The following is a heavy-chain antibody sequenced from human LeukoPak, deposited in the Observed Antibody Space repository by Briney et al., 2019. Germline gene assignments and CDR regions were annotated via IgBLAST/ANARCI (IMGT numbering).Heavy chain of an antibody. CDR2: INHSRST. D-gene: IGHD5-18*01. J-gene: IGHJ4*02. V-gene: IGHV4-34*01. Sequence: SETLSLTCAVYGGSFSGYYWSWLRQPPGKGLEWIGEINHSRSTNYNPSLTSRVTISVDTSKHQFSLELSSVTAADTAVYYCARGVGYSYGYRYWGQGTLVTVSS. CDR3: ARGVGYSYGYRY. CDR1: GGSFSGYY.